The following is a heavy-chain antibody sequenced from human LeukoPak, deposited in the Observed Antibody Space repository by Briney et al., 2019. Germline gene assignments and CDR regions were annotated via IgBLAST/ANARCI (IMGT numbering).Heavy chain of an antibody. J-gene: IGHJ4*02. Sequence: PGGSLRLSCAASGFTFSSYWMHWVRQAPGKGLVWVSRINSDGSSTSYADSVKGRFTISRDNAKNTLYLQMNGLRAEDTAVYYCARGITMVRGSGLDYWGQGTLVTVSS. CDR3: ARGITMVRGSGLDY. D-gene: IGHD3-10*01. CDR2: INSDGSST. V-gene: IGHV3-74*01. CDR1: GFTFSSYW.